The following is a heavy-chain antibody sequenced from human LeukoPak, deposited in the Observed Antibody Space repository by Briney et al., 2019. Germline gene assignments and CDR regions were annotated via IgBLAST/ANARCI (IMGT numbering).Heavy chain of an antibody. CDR1: GYSFTNYW. J-gene: IGHJ3*01. CDR3: ARPNITSYYDTRGYNAFDV. D-gene: IGHD3-22*01. V-gene: IGHV5-51*01. CDR2: IYPDDSDT. Sequence: GESLKISCKGSGYSFTNYWISWVRQMPGKGLEWMGIIYPDDSDTRYSPSFQGQVTISADKSVRTAYLQWSSLKASDTAMYYCARPNITSYYDTRGYNAFDVWGQGTMVTVSS.